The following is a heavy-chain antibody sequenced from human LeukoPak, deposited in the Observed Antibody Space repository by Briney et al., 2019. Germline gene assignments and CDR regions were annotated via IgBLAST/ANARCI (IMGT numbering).Heavy chain of an antibody. Sequence: GGSLRLSCAASEFTFSGYWMNWVREAPGKGPEWVANINQDGSEKHYVDSVKGRFNISRDNAKNSLFLQMNSLRVEDTAVFYCARDGFVGAADYWGQGTLVTV. D-gene: IGHD6-13*01. V-gene: IGHV3-7*01. CDR2: INQDGSEK. J-gene: IGHJ4*02. CDR3: ARDGFVGAADY. CDR1: EFTFSGYW.